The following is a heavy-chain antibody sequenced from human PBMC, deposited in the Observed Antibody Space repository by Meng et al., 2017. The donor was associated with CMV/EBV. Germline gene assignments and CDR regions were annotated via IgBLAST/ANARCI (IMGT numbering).Heavy chain of an antibody. CDR1: GFTFSSYE. CDR3: ARVGSYSPRASGYAFDI. Sequence: GESLKISCAASGFTFSSYEMNWVRQAPGKGLEWVSYISSSGSTIYYADSVKGRFTISRDNAKNSLYLQMNSLRAEDTAVYYCARVGSYSPRASGYAFDIWGQGTMVTVSS. V-gene: IGHV3-48*03. CDR2: ISSSGSTI. D-gene: IGHD1-26*01. J-gene: IGHJ3*02.